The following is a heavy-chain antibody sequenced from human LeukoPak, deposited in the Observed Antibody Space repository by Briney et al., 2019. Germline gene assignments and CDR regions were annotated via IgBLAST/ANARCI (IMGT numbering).Heavy chain of an antibody. Sequence: PGGSLRLSCAASGFTFSSYAIHWVRQAPGKGLEWVAVISYDGSNKYYADSVKGRFTISRDNSKNTLYLQMSSQRAEDTDVYYCARVASIKFGGVMVIDEYSQHWGHSTLVTVSS. CDR2: ISYDGSNK. CDR3: ARVASIKFGGVMVIDEYSQH. CDR1: GFTFSSYA. V-gene: IGHV3-30-3*01. D-gene: IGHD3-16*01. J-gene: IGHJ1*01.